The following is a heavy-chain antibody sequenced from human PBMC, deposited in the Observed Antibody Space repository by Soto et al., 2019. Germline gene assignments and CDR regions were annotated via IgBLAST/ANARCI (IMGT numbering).Heavy chain of an antibody. V-gene: IGHV3-23*01. CDR1: GFTFSSYA. CDR2: IGVSDDRT. J-gene: IGHJ6*02. CDR3: AKHNWNDVYYGMDV. Sequence: GGSLRLSCAASGFTFSSYAMSWVRQAPGKGLEWVSAIGVSDDRTYYADSVKGRFTISRDNSRNTLYLQMNSLRAEDTAVYYCAKHNWNDVYYGMDVWGQGTTVTVSS. D-gene: IGHD1-1*01.